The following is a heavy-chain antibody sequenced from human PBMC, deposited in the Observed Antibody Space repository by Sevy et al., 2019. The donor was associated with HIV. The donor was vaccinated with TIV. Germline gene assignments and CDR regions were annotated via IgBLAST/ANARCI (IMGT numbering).Heavy chain of an antibody. CDR1: GFIFSSYW. V-gene: IGHV3-7*03. Sequence: GGSLRLSCAASGFIFSSYWMSWVRQAPGKGLEWVANIKQDGSEKYYVDSVKGRFTISRDNAKNSLYLQMNSLRAEDTAVYYCARADAFDIWGQGSMVTVSS. CDR3: ARADAFDI. CDR2: IKQDGSEK. J-gene: IGHJ3*02.